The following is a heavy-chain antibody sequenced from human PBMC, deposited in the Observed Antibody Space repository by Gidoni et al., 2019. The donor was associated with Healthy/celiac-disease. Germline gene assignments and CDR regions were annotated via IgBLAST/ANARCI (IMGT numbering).Heavy chain of an antibody. CDR2: ITHSGST. CDR1: GGSFSGYY. Sequence: QVQLQQWGAGLLKPSETLSLTCAVYGGSFSGYYWSWIRQPPGKGLEWIGEITHSGSTNYNPSLKSRVTISVDTSKNQFSLKLSSVTAADTAVYYCATPKRGVIGAFDIWGQGTMVTVSS. CDR3: ATPKRGVIGAFDI. J-gene: IGHJ3*02. V-gene: IGHV4-34*01. D-gene: IGHD3-10*01.